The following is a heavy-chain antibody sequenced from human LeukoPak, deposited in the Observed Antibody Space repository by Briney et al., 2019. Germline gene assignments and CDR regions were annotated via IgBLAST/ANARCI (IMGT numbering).Heavy chain of an antibody. D-gene: IGHD6-13*01. J-gene: IGHJ4*02. CDR3: AREGAAADYYFDY. CDR1: GGTFSSYA. V-gene: IGHV1-69*04. CDR2: IIPILGIA. Sequence: ASVKVSCKASGGTFSSYAISWVRQAPGQGLEWMGRIIPILGIANYAQKFQGRVTITADKSTSTAYMELSSLRSEDTAVYYCAREGAAADYYFDYWGQGTLVTASS.